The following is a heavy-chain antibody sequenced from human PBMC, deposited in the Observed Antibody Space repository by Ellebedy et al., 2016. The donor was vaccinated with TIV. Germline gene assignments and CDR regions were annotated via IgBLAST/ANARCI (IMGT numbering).Heavy chain of an antibody. Sequence: AASVKVSCKASGYSFTTFTIHWVRQAPGQRLEWMGWTNAGNANTKYSQMFQGRVTITRDTSASTAFIELNSLRSEDTAVYYCARDPSDGNGYPQYYFDYWGQGTLVTVSS. CDR2: TNAGNANT. J-gene: IGHJ4*02. D-gene: IGHD3-22*01. CDR3: ARDPSDGNGYPQYYFDY. V-gene: IGHV1-3*01. CDR1: GYSFTTFT.